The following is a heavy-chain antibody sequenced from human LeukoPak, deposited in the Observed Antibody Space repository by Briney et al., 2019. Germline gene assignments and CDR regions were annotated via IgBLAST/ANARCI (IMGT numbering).Heavy chain of an antibody. CDR3: ARGRSVVGATVGHYYYYYMDV. D-gene: IGHD1-26*01. J-gene: IGHJ6*03. CDR1: GGTFSSYA. V-gene: IGHV1-69*05. Sequence: GASVTVSCKASGGTFSSYAFSWVRQAPGQGLERMGGIIPIFGTANYAQKFQGRVTITTDESTSAAYMELSSLRSEDTAVYYCARGRSVVGATVGHYYYYYMDVWGKGTTVTVSS. CDR2: IIPIFGTA.